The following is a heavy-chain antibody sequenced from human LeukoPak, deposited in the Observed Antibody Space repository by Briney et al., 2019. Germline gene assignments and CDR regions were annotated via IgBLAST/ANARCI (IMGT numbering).Heavy chain of an antibody. V-gene: IGHV4-59*01. CDR1: GGSISSYY. J-gene: IGHJ6*04. CDR3: ARGTVVRGVILNYYYYGMDV. D-gene: IGHD3-10*01. CDR2: IYYSGST. Sequence: SETLSLTCTVSGGSISSYYWSWIRQPPGKGLGWIGYIYYSGSTNYNPSLKSRVTISVDTSKNQFSLKLSSVTAADTAVYYCARGTVVRGVILNYYYYGMDVWGKGTTVTVSS.